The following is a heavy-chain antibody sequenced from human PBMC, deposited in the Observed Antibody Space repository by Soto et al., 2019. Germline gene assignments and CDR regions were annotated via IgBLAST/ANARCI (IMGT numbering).Heavy chain of an antibody. CDR1: GYTFTSYA. CDR2: VNAGNGNT. Sequence: QVQLVQSGAEVKKPGASVKVSCTASGYTFTSYAIHWVRQSPGQRLEWMGLVNAGNGNTKYSQKLQGRVTITRDTSASTAYMELSSLRSEDTAVYYCARDVGYNWNLIDYWGQGTLVTVSS. D-gene: IGHD1-20*01. CDR3: ARDVGYNWNLIDY. J-gene: IGHJ4*02. V-gene: IGHV1-3*01.